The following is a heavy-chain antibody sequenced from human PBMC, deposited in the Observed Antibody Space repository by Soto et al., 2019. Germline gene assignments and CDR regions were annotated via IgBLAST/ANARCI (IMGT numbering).Heavy chain of an antibody. CDR2: INHSGST. Sequence: PSETLSLTCAVYGGSFSGYYWSWIRQPPGKGLEWIGEINHSGSTNYNPSLKSRVTISVDTSKNQFSLKLSSVTAADTAVYYCARVYYDFWGGYEYYCYYDMDVWGQGTTVTVSS. CDR1: GGSFSGYY. D-gene: IGHD3-3*01. J-gene: IGHJ6*02. V-gene: IGHV4-34*01. CDR3: ARVYYDFWGGYEYYCYYDMDV.